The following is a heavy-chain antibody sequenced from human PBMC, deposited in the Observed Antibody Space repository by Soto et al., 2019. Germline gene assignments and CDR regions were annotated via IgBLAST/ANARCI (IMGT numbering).Heavy chain of an antibody. Sequence: PGGSLRLSCAASGFSFGDFYMTWVRLAPGRGLEWVSFISSSSITTYYADSVRGRFTTSRDNAQKTLYLHMNNLRADGTAVYFCARETPYDIVPGYSKMYMDSWGPGTQVTV. V-gene: IGHV3-11*01. CDR2: ISSSSITT. CDR3: ARETPYDIVPGYSKMYMDS. CDR1: GFSFGDFY. D-gene: IGHD3-9*01. J-gene: IGHJ4*02.